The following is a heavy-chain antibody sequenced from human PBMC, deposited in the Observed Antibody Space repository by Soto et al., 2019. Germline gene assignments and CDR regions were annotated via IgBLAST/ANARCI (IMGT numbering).Heavy chain of an antibody. CDR1: GFTFSSYA. V-gene: IGHV3-23*01. CDR2: ISGSGDNT. Sequence: EVQLLESGGGLVQPGGSLRLSCAASGFTFSSYAINWVRQAPGKGLEWVSTISGSGDNTYYADSVKGRFTISRDNSKNTLSLQMNPLRAEDTAVYYCAKSGQSSWANMDVWGQGTTVTVSS. CDR3: AKSGQSSWANMDV. D-gene: IGHD2-2*01. J-gene: IGHJ6*02.